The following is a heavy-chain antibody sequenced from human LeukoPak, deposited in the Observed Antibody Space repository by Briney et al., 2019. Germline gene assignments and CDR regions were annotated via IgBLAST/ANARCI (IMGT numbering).Heavy chain of an antibody. J-gene: IGHJ3*01. Sequence: ASVKVSCKTSGYTFMNYGINWARQAPGKGLEWMGWISSYTVNKTSAQKFQGRVTLTTDTSTNTVSLELRRLTFDDTAVYYCARGHHDIGTTGTFDVWGQGTRVIVSS. V-gene: IGHV1-18*01. D-gene: IGHD1/OR15-1a*01. CDR1: GYTFMNYG. CDR3: ARGHHDIGTTGTFDV. CDR2: ISSYTVNK.